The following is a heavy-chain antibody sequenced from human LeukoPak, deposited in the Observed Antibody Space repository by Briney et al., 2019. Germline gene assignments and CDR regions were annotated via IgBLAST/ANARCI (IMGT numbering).Heavy chain of an antibody. V-gene: IGHV1-18*01. D-gene: IGHD2-21*02. Sequence: GASVKVSCKASGYTFTSYGIRWVRQAPGQGLEWMGWISAYNGNTNYAQKLQGRVTMTTDTSTSTAYMELRSLRSDDTAVYYCARATPGTGIRYYFDYWGQGTLVTVSS. J-gene: IGHJ4*02. CDR3: ARATPGTGIRYYFDY. CDR1: GYTFTSYG. CDR2: ISAYNGNT.